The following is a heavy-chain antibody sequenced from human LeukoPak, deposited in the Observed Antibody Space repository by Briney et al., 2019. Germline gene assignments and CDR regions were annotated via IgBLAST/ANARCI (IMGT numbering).Heavy chain of an antibody. Sequence: ASVKVSCKASGYTFTSYGVSWVRQAPGQGLEWMGWISAYNGNTHFAQKFQGRVTMTTDTSTTTPYMELRSLRSDDTAVYYCARDRRNYYDSRSYYKVDYWGQGTLVTVSS. CDR2: ISAYNGNT. CDR1: GYTFTSYG. V-gene: IGHV1-18*01. D-gene: IGHD3-22*01. CDR3: ARDRRNYYDSRSYYKVDY. J-gene: IGHJ4*02.